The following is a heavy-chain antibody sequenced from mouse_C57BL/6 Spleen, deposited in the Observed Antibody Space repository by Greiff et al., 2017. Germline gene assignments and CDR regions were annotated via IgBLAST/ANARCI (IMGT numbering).Heavy chain of an antibody. J-gene: IGHJ4*01. Sequence: EVQLKESGPELVKPGASVKISCKASGYSFTDYNMNWVKQSNGKSLEWIGVINPNYGTTSYNQKFKGKATLTVDQSSSTAYMQLNSLTSEDSAVYYCARIGFGNWGYAMDYWGQGTSVTVSS. V-gene: IGHV1-39*01. CDR2: INPNYGTT. CDR3: ARIGFGNWGYAMDY. CDR1: GYSFTDYN. D-gene: IGHD4-1*01.